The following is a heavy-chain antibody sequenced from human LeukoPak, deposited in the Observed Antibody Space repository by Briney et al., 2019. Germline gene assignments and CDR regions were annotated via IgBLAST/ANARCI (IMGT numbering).Heavy chain of an antibody. CDR3: ARDHLANLASRLFDP. CDR1: GYSISSDYY. Sequence: PSETLSLTCTVSGYSISSDYYWGWIRQPPGKGLEWIGSIHHSRRAYYNPSLKSRVTISVDTSKNQFSLKLSSVTAADTAVYYCARDHLANLASRLFDPWGQGTLVTVSS. D-gene: IGHD3-3*01. J-gene: IGHJ5*02. V-gene: IGHV4-38-2*02. CDR2: IHHSRRA.